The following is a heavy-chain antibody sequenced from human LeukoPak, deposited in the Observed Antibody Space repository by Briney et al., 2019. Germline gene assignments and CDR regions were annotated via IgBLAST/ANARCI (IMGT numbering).Heavy chain of an antibody. Sequence: GGSLRLSCAASGFTFSSYAMSWVRQAPGKGLEWVSAISGSGGSTYYADSVKGRFTISRDDSKNTLYLQMNSLRAEDTAVYYCARDHIAAAGTPSDAFDIWGQGTMVTVSS. J-gene: IGHJ3*02. D-gene: IGHD6-13*01. V-gene: IGHV3-23*01. CDR3: ARDHIAAAGTPSDAFDI. CDR1: GFTFSSYA. CDR2: ISGSGGST.